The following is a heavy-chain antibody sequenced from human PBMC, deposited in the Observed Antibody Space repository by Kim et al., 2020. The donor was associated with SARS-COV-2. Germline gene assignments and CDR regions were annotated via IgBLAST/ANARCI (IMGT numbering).Heavy chain of an antibody. CDR1: GGSISSYY. V-gene: IGHV4-59*08. CDR3: ARQERVTPRIRYFDL. CDR2: IYYSGST. J-gene: IGHJ2*01. Sequence: SETLSLTCTVSGGSISSYYWSWIRQPPGKGLEWIGYIYYSGSTNYNPSLKSRVTISVDTSKNQFSLKLSSVTAADTAVYYCARQERVTPRIRYFDLWGRGTLVTVSS. D-gene: IGHD4-4*01.